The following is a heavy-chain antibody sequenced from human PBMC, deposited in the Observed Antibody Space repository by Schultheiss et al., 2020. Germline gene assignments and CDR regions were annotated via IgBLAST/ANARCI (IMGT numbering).Heavy chain of an antibody. D-gene: IGHD6-19*01. CDR3: ARVAVASNEGFDY. J-gene: IGHJ4*02. CDR2: IWYDGSNK. V-gene: IGHV3-33*01. Sequence: GSLRLSCAASGFTFSSYGMHWVRQAPGKGLEWVAVIWYDGSNKYYADSVKGRFTISRDNSKNTLYLQMNSLRAEDTAVYYCARVAVASNEGFDYWGQGTLVNVYS. CDR1: GFTFSSYG.